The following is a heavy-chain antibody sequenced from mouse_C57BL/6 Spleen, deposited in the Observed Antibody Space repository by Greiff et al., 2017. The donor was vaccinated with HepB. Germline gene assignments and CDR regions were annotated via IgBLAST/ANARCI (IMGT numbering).Heavy chain of an antibody. CDR3: ARSPITTVAPYWYFDV. V-gene: IGHV1-39*01. Sequence: EVQLQQSGPELVKPGASVKISCKASGYSFTDYNMNWVKQSNGKSLEWIGVINPNYGTTSYNQKFKGKATLTVDQSSSTAYMPLNSLTSEDSAVYYCARSPITTVAPYWYFDVWGTGTTVTVSS. CDR1: GYSFTDYN. CDR2: INPNYGTT. J-gene: IGHJ1*03. D-gene: IGHD1-1*01.